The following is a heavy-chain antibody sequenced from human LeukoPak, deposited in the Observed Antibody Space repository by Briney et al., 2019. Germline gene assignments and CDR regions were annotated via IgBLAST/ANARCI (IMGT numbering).Heavy chain of an antibody. V-gene: IGHV3-23*01. CDR1: GFTFSRYA. CDR3: AKDRDFGDPYYYYGMDV. CDR2: ISGGGGNT. J-gene: IGHJ6*02. D-gene: IGHD4-17*01. Sequence: GGSLILSCAASGFTFSRYAMTWVRQAPGKGLEWVSGISGGGGNTYCADSVKGRLTISRDNSKNTLYLQMNSLTAEDTAVYYCAKDRDFGDPYYYYGMDVWGQGTTVTVSS.